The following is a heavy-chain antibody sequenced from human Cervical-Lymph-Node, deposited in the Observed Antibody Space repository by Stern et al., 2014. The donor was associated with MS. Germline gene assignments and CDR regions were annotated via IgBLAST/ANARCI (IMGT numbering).Heavy chain of an antibody. D-gene: IGHD5-12*01. Sequence: QVQLQESGPGLVKPSGTLSLTCAVSGGSISNTNWWGWVRQTPGMGLEWIGEIYHSGTTNFSPALTSRLTMSKNKYKNHFSLELQSVAAADTAVYYCARVDSGYNWFDYWGQGTLVTVSS. J-gene: IGHJ4*02. CDR1: GGSISNTNW. CDR3: ARVDSGYNWFDY. CDR2: IYHSGTT. V-gene: IGHV4-4*02.